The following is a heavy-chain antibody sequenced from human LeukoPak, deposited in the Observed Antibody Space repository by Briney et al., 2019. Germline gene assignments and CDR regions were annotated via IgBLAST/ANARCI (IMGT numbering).Heavy chain of an antibody. CDR1: GFTFSSYA. V-gene: IGHV3-23*01. J-gene: IGHJ4*02. CDR2: ISPSGGST. Sequence: GGSLRLSCAASGFTFSSYAMSWVRQAPGEGLEWVSTISPSGGSTFYADSVKGRFTIFRDNSKNTLYLQMNSLKVEDTAVYYCTRVFVGDEYSSSGYWGQGTLVTVSS. CDR3: TRVFVGDEYSSSGY. D-gene: IGHD6-13*01.